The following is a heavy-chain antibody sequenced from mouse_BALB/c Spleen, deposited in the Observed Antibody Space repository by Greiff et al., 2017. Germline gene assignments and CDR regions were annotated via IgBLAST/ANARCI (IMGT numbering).Heavy chain of an antibody. CDR2: IYPGSGNT. D-gene: IGHD2-3*01. V-gene: IGHV1-77*01. CDR3: ARGGDGPVDY. Sequence: VQLQQSGAELARPGASVKLSCKASGYTFTDYYINWVKQRTGQGLEWIGEIYPGSGNTYYNEKFKGKATLTADKSSSTAYMQLSSLTSEGSAVYFCARGGDGPVDYWGQGTTLTVSS. CDR1: GYTFTDYY. J-gene: IGHJ2*01.